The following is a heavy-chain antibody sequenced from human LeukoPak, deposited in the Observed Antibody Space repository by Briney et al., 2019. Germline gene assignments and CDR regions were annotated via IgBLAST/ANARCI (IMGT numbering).Heavy chain of an antibody. D-gene: IGHD5-18*01. CDR2: ISYDGSNK. Sequence: GRSLRLSCAASGFTFSSYAMHWVRQAPGKGLEWVAVISYDGSNKYYADSVKGRFTISRDNSKNTLYLQMNSLRADDTAVYYCAREDTAIDYWGQGTLVTVSS. CDR3: AREDTAIDY. V-gene: IGHV3-30-3*01. J-gene: IGHJ4*02. CDR1: GFTFSSYA.